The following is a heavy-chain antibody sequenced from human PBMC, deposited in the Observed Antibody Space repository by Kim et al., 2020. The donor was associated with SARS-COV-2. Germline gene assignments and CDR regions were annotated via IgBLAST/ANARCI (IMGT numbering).Heavy chain of an antibody. V-gene: IGHV3-15*01. Sequence: GGSLRLSCAASGFTFSNAWMSWVRQAPGKGLEWVGRIKSKTDGGTTDYAAPVKGRFTISRDDSKNTLYLQMNSLKTEDTAVYYCTTDWYYSSFVYGMDVWGQGTTVTVSS. D-gene: IGHD3-10*01. CDR2: IKSKTDGGTT. J-gene: IGHJ6*02. CDR3: TTDWYYSSFVYGMDV. CDR1: GFTFSNAW.